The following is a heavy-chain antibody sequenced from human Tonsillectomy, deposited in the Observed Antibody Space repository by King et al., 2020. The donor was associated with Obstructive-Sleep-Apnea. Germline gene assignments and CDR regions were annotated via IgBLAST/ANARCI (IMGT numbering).Heavy chain of an antibody. CDR2: IGTAGDT. J-gene: IGHJ3*02. Sequence: VQLVESGGGLVQPGGSLRLSCAASGFTFSSYDMHWVRQATGKGLEWVSAIGTAGDTYYQGSVKGRFTISRENAKNSLYLQMNSLRAGDTAVYYCARGFYCSSTSCRGAFDIWGQGTMVTVSS. D-gene: IGHD2-2*01. CDR1: GFTFSSYD. V-gene: IGHV3-13*01. CDR3: ARGFYCSSTSCRGAFDI.